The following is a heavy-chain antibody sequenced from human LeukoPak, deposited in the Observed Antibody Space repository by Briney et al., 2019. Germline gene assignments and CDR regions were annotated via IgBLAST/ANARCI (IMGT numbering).Heavy chain of an antibody. CDR1: GFTFSTYS. V-gene: IGHV3-48*01. CDR3: ARHLYSSSPD. J-gene: IGHJ4*02. CDR2: ITSSSSAI. Sequence: GGSLRLSCAASGFTFSTYSMNWVRQAPGKGLEWVSHITSSSSAIYYADSVKGRFSISRDNAKNSLYLQMNSLRAEDTAVYYCARHLYSSSPDWGQGTLVTVSS. D-gene: IGHD6-6*01.